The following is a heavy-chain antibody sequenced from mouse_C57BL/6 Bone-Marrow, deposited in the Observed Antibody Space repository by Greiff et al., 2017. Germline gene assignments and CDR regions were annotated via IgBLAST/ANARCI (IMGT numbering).Heavy chain of an antibody. V-gene: IGHV1-53*01. CDR1: GYTFTSYW. CDR3: ARSELGRRAFAY. CDR2: INPSNGGT. J-gene: IGHJ3*01. Sequence: QVQLKESGTELVKPGASVKLSCKASGYTFTSYWMHWVKQRPGQGLEWIGNINPSNGGTNYNEKFKSKATLTVDKSSSTAYMQLSSLTSEDSAVYYCARSELGRRAFAYWGQGTLVTVSA. D-gene: IGHD4-1*01.